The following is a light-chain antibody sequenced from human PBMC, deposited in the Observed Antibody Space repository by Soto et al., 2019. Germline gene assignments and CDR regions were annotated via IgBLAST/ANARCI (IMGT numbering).Light chain of an antibody. CDR1: SSNIGSNY. Sequence: QSVLTQPPSASGTPGQRVTISCSGSSSNIGSNYVYWYQQHPGKAPKLIIYEVYKRPSGVPDRFSGSKSGNTAALTVSGLQAEDEADYYCSSYVGTNSYVFGTGTKVTVL. V-gene: IGLV2-8*01. CDR2: EVY. J-gene: IGLJ1*01. CDR3: SSYVGTNSYV.